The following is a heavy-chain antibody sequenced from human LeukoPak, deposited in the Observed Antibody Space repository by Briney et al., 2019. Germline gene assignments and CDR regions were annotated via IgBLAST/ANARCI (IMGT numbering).Heavy chain of an antibody. J-gene: IGHJ3*01. V-gene: IGHV3-30*03. CDR3: ARSRDGYNYNSFDL. D-gene: IGHD5-24*01. CDR2: ISYDGRSD. Sequence: GGSLRLSCAASGFTFSSYYMSWVRQAPGKGLEWVADISYDGRSDHHADSVKGRFTISRDNSKNTLYLQMNSLRPEDTAVYYCARSRDGYNYNSFDLWGQGTMVIVSS. CDR1: GFTFSSYY.